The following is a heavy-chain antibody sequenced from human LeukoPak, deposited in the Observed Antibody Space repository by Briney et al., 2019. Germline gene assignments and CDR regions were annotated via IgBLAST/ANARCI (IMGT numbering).Heavy chain of an antibody. CDR1: GGSISSYY. V-gene: IGHV4-59*01. CDR3: ARVAARAYYYYYMDV. D-gene: IGHD6-6*01. CDR2: IYYSGST. Sequence: PSETLSLTCTVSGGSISSYYWSWIRQPPGKGLEWIGYIYYSGSTNYNPSLKSRVTISVDTSKNQFSLKLSSVTAADTAVYYCARVAARAYYYYYMDVWGKGTTVIVSS. J-gene: IGHJ6*03.